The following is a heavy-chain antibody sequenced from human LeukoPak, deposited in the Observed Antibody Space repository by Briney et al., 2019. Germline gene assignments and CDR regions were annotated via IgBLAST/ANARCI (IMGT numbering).Heavy chain of an antibody. D-gene: IGHD3-10*01. CDR1: GFTFSSYG. CDR2: ISYDGSNK. CDR3: AKDLAHRRITMVRGVISPPGY. V-gene: IGHV3-30*18. Sequence: GGSLRLSCAASGFTFSSYGVHWVRQAPGKGLEWVAVISYDGSNKYYADSVKGRFTISRDNSKNTLYLQMNSLRAEDTAVYYCAKDLAHRRITMVRGVISPPGYWGQGTLVAVSS. J-gene: IGHJ4*02.